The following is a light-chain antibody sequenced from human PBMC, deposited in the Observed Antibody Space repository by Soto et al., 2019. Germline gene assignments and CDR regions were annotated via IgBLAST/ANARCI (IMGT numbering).Light chain of an antibody. Sequence: QSVLTQPPSVSGAPGQRVTISCTGSSSKIGAGYDVHWYQQLPGKAPKLLIYGNSNRPSGVPDRFSGSKSGTSASLAITGLQAEDEADYYCQSYDSSLSGWVFGGGTKLPVL. CDR2: GNS. CDR1: SSKIGAGYD. J-gene: IGLJ3*02. CDR3: QSYDSSLSGWV. V-gene: IGLV1-40*01.